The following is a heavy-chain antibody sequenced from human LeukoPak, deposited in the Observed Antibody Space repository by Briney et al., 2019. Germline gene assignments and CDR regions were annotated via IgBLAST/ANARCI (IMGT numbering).Heavy chain of an antibody. CDR3: AGYYGSGSYYNVWFDP. CDR1: GGSISSSSYY. Sequence: SETLSLTCTVSGGSISSSSYYWGWIRQPPGKGLEWIGSIYYSGSTNYNPSLKSRVTISVDTSKNQFSLKLSSVTAADTAVYYCAGYYGSGSYYNVWFDPWGQGTLVTVSS. V-gene: IGHV4-39*07. J-gene: IGHJ5*02. D-gene: IGHD3-10*01. CDR2: IYYSGST.